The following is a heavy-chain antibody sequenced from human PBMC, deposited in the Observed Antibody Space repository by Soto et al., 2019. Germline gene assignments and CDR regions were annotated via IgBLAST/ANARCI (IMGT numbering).Heavy chain of an antibody. V-gene: IGHV1-69*13. J-gene: IGHJ3*02. Sequence: SVKVSCKASGGTFSSYAISWVRQAPGQGLEWMGGIIPIFGTANYAQKFRGRVTITADESTSTAYMELSSLRSEDTAVYYCARVVIGSGNAFDIWGQGTMVTVSS. CDR1: GGTFSSYA. CDR3: ARVVIGSGNAFDI. D-gene: IGHD3-10*01. CDR2: IIPIFGTA.